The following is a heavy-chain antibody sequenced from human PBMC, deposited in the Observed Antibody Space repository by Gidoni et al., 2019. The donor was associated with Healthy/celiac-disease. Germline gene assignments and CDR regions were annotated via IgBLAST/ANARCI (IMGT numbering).Heavy chain of an antibody. Sequence: AASGFTFSSYAMSWVRQAPGKGLEWVSAISGSGGSTYYADSVKGRFTISRENSKNTLYLQMNSLRAEDTAVYYCAKDTYGDYESYWGQGTLVTVSS. CDR1: GFTFSSYA. D-gene: IGHD4-17*01. V-gene: IGHV3-23*01. J-gene: IGHJ4*02. CDR2: ISGSGGST. CDR3: AKDTYGDYESY.